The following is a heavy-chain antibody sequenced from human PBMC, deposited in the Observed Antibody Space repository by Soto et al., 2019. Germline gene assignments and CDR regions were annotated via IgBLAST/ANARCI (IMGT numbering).Heavy chain of an antibody. CDR3: VTGTRGYFDL. CDR2: IKQDGSEK. D-gene: IGHD1-20*01. J-gene: IGHJ2*01. V-gene: IGHV3-7*03. Sequence: EVQLVESGGGLVQPGGSLRLSCAASGFTFSSYWMSWVRHAPGKGLEWVANIKQDGSEKYYVDSVKGRFTISRDNAKNSLYLQMNSLRAEDTAVYYCVTGTRGYFDLWGRGTLVTVSS. CDR1: GFTFSSYW.